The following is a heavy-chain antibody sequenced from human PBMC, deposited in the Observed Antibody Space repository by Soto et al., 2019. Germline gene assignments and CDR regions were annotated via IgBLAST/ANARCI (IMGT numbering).Heavy chain of an antibody. CDR1: GSSISSGGYS. Sequence: PSETLSLTCAVSGSSISSGGYSWSWIRQPPGKGLEWIGYIYHSGSTYYNPSLKSRVTISVDRSKNQFSLKLSSVTFADTAVYYCAREMATISLDYWGQGTLVTVSS. CDR3: AREMATISLDY. D-gene: IGHD5-12*01. CDR2: IYHSGST. J-gene: IGHJ4*02. V-gene: IGHV4-30-2*01.